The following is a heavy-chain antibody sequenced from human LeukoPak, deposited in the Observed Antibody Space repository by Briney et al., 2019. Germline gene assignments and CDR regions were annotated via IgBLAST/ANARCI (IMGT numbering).Heavy chain of an antibody. Sequence: SETLSLTCTVSGGSISSSSYYWGWIRQPPGKGLEWIGSIYYSGSTYYNPSLKSRVTISVDTSKNQFSLKLSSVTAADTAVYYCARKAGSIGVDYWGQGTLVTVSS. CDR1: GGSISSSSYY. V-gene: IGHV4-39*07. CDR2: IYYSGST. CDR3: ARKAGSIGVDY. D-gene: IGHD3-22*01. J-gene: IGHJ4*02.